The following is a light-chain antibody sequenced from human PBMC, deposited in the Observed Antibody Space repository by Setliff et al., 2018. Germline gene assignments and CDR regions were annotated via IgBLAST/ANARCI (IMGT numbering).Light chain of an antibody. V-gene: IGLV2-23*02. CDR1: SSDVGGYNY. CDR3: CSYAGSGTL. J-gene: IGLJ2*01. Sequence: QSALTQPASVSGSPGQSITISCTGTSSDVGGYNYVSWYQQHPGKAPKLMIYDVSKRPSGVSNRFSASKSGNTASLTISGLQADDEADYYCCSYAGSGTLFGGGTKVTVL. CDR2: DVS.